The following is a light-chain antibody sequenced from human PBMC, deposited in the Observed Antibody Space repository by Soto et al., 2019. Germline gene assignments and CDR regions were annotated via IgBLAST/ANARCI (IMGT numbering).Light chain of an antibody. V-gene: IGKV1-5*03. CDR3: QHYNSYSEA. CDR1: QTISSW. Sequence: DIQMNQSPSTVSGYVGDRVTITCRASQTISSWLAWYQQKPGKAPKLLIYKASTLKSGVPSRFSGSGSGTEFTLTISSLQPDDFATYYCQHYNSYSEAFGQGTKVDIK. CDR2: KAS. J-gene: IGKJ1*01.